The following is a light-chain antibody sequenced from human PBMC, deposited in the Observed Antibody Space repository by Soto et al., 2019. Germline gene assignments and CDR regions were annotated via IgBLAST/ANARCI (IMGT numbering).Light chain of an antibody. V-gene: IGLV1-40*01. Sequence: QSVLTQPPSVPGAPGQRVTISCTGNSSNIGAGYDVHWYQHLPGTAPKLLICGNINRPSGVPDRFSGSKSGTSASLAITGLQAEDEADYCCQSYDNSLGGYVFGTGTKVTVL. CDR3: QSYDNSLGGYV. J-gene: IGLJ1*01. CDR1: SSNIGAGYD. CDR2: GNI.